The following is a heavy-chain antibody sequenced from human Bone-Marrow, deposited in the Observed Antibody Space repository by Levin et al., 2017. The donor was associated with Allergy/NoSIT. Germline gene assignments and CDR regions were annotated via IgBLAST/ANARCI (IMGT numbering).Heavy chain of an antibody. V-gene: IGHV4-31*03. J-gene: IGHJ3*02. CDR2: IDYSGHT. CDR3: ARDGGGQYLALDI. Sequence: SETLSLTCTVSGGSVTRGAYYWTWIRQHSVKGLEWIGYIDYSGHTFYNPSLKSRITISADKSKSQFSLNLTSVTAADTAVYYCARDGGGQYLALDIGGQGSMVTVSS. D-gene: IGHD2-15*01. CDR1: GGSVTRGAYY.